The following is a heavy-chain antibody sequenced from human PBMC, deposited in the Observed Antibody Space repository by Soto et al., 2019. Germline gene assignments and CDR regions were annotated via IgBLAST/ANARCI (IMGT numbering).Heavy chain of an antibody. V-gene: IGHV2-5*02. CDR3: AHSIGLVQRDFIPSFDY. J-gene: IGHJ4*02. D-gene: IGHD3-9*01. Sequence: QITLKESGPTLVKPTQTLTVTCTFSGFSLTTAGVGVGWIRQTPGKALEWLAVIYWDDDKPYRPSLESRLTITKDTSKNHVVLTMTNMDPVETATYYCAHSIGLVQRDFIPSFDYWGQGALVTVSS. CDR2: IYWDDDK. CDR1: GFSLTTAGVG.